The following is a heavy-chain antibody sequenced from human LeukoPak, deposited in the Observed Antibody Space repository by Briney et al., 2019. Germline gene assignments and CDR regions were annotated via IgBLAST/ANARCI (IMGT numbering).Heavy chain of an antibody. CDR2: INPSGGST. J-gene: IGHJ5*02. CDR1: GYTFTSYY. D-gene: IGHD2-2*01. CDR3: ARSKGCSSTSCLPGYDP. V-gene: IGHV1-46*01. Sequence: ASVKVSCKASGYTFTSYYMHWVRQAPGQGLEWMGIINPSGGSTSYAQKFQGRVTMTRDTSTSTVYMELSSLRSEDTAVYYCARSKGCSSTSCLPGYDPWGQGTLVTVSS.